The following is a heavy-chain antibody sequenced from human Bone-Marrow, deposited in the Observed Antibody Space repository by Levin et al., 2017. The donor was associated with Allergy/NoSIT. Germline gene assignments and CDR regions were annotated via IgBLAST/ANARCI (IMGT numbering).Heavy chain of an antibody. CDR1: GFTFSSYE. V-gene: IGHV3-48*03. CDR3: ARDGYCTNGVCFDYYYGMDV. J-gene: IGHJ6*02. Sequence: SCAASGFTFSSYEMNWVRQAPGKGLEWVSYISSSGSTIYYADSVKGRFTISRDNAKNSLYLQMNSLRAEDTAVYYCARDGYCTNGVCFDYYYGMDVWGQGTTVTVSS. D-gene: IGHD2-8*01. CDR2: ISSSGSTI.